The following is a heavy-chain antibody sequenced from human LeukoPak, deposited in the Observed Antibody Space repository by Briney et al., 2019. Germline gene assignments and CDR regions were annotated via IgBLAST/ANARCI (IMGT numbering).Heavy chain of an antibody. V-gene: IGHV3-69-1*01. CDR1: GFHFSAYD. Sequence: GGSLRLSCAASGFHFSAYDMHWVRQAPGEGLEWVAYFGHSGTIYYADSVRGRFTISRDNAKNSLHLQMNSLRADDTAVYYCAGYRDYAYWGQRTPRTVSS. D-gene: IGHD4-17*01. CDR2: FGHSGTI. J-gene: IGHJ4*02. CDR3: AGYRDYAY.